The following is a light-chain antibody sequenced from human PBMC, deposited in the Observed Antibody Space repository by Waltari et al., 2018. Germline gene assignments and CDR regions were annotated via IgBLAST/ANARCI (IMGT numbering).Light chain of an antibody. CDR2: AAS. Sequence: DIQMTQSPSPLLAFIGDRLTITCRASQGISNSLAWYQHKPGRAPKLLFYAASRLESGVPSRFSGSRSGTDYTLTISSLQPEDVATYYCQQYYSTPRTFGQGTKVEIK. CDR1: QGISNS. V-gene: IGKV1-NL1*01. J-gene: IGKJ1*01. CDR3: QQYYSTPRT.